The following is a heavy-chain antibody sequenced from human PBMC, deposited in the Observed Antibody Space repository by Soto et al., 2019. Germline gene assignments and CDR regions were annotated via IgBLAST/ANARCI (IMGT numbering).Heavy chain of an antibody. CDR3: ARETYGDYVGYFDP. Sequence: SETLSLTCTLSGGSFSPNYWSWLRQPPGKGLEWVGYIYYGGTTSYNPSLKSRVTISLETSKRQFSLRLSSVTAADTAVYYCARETYGDYVGYFDPWGQGILVTVSS. CDR1: GGSFSPNY. CDR2: IYYGGTT. V-gene: IGHV4-59*08. D-gene: IGHD4-17*01. J-gene: IGHJ5*02.